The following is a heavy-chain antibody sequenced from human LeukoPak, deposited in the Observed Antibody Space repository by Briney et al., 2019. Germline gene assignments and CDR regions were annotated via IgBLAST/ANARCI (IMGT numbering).Heavy chain of an antibody. J-gene: IGHJ4*02. CDR2: IRYDGSNK. V-gene: IGHV3-30*02. CDR3: AKDPAVAGTAPVGY. Sequence: GGSLRLACAASGFTFSSYGMHWVRQAPGKGLEWVAFIRYDGSNKYYADSVKGRFTISRDNSKNTLYLQMNSLRAEDTAVYYCAKDPAVAGTAPVGYWGQGTLVTVSS. CDR1: GFTFSSYG. D-gene: IGHD6-19*01.